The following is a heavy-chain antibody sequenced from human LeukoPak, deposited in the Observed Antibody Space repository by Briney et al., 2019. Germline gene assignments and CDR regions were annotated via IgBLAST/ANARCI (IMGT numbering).Heavy chain of an antibody. V-gene: IGHV4-59*12. CDR2: IYYSGST. Sequence: SETLSLTCTVSGGSISSYYWSWIRQPPGKGLEWIGYIYYSGSTNYNPSLTSRVTISVDTSKNQFSLKLSSVTAADTAVYYCARDSGWYAWYFDLWGRGTLVTVSS. D-gene: IGHD6-19*01. CDR1: GGSISSYY. CDR3: ARDSGWYAWYFDL. J-gene: IGHJ2*01.